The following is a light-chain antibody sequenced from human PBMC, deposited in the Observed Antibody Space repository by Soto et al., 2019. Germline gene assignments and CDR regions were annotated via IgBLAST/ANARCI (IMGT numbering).Light chain of an antibody. V-gene: IGKV3-11*01. J-gene: IGKJ2*01. CDR2: DAS. CDR3: QQRSNGPPYT. Sequence: EIVLTQSPATLSLSPGERATLSCRASQSVSSYLAWYQQKPGQAPRLLIYDASNRATGIPARFSGSGSGTDFTLTISGLEPEDFAVYYCQQRSNGPPYTFGQGTKLEIK. CDR1: QSVSSY.